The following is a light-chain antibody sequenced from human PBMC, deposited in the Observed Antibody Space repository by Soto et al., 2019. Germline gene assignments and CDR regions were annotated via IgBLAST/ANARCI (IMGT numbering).Light chain of an antibody. J-gene: IGLJ1*01. CDR1: NSDVGNYNY. CDR2: DVS. Sequence: QSVLTQPPSASGSPGQSVTISCTGTNSDVGNYNYVSWYQQHPGKAPKLMIYDVSNRLSGVSNRFSGSKSGNTASLTVSGLQAEDEADYYCSSYAGSNIYGFGTGTKVTVL. V-gene: IGLV2-8*01. CDR3: SSYAGSNIYG.